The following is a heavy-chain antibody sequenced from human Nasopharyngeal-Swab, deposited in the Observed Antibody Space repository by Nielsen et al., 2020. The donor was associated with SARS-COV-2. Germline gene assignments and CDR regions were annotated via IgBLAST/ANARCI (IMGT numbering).Heavy chain of an antibody. J-gene: IGHJ2*01. CDR1: GFTFSGSA. D-gene: IGHD5-12*01. Sequence: GGSLRLSCAASGFTFSGSAIHWVRQASGKGLEWVGRIRSKANSYATAYAASVKGRFTISRDDSKNTAYLQMNSLRDEDTAVYYCTRDGGYRAAYYGYLDLWGRGTLLTVSS. CDR2: IRSKANSYAT. V-gene: IGHV3-73*01. CDR3: TRDGGYRAAYYGYLDL.